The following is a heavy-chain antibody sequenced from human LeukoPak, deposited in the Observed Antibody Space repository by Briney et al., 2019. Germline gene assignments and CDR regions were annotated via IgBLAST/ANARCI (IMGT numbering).Heavy chain of an antibody. J-gene: IGHJ4*02. CDR2: IYYSGST. CDR1: GGSISSGDYY. CDR3: ARESPTPTYYYGSGSYPDY. Sequence: SETLSLTCTVSGGSISSGDYYWSWIRQPPGKGLEWIGCIYYSGSTYYNPSLKSRVTISVDTSKNQFSLKLSSVTAADTAVYYCARESPTPTYYYGSGSYPDYWGQGTLVTVSS. D-gene: IGHD3-10*01. V-gene: IGHV4-30-4*01.